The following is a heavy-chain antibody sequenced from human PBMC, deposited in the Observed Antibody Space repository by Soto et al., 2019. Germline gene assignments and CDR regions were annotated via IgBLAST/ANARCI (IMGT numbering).Heavy chain of an antibody. CDR1: TFNSYS. Sequence: EVQLVESGGGLVKPGGSLRLSCSFTFNSYSLNWVRQAPGKGLEWVSSISSDSAYIKYADSVKGRFTISRDNANNFLYLPRSSLRVDDTALYYCTRDQGGSYDSWFDPWGQGTLFTVSS. CDR2: ISSDSAYI. D-gene: IGHD1-26*01. CDR3: TRDQGGSYDSWFDP. V-gene: IGHV3-21*06. J-gene: IGHJ5*02.